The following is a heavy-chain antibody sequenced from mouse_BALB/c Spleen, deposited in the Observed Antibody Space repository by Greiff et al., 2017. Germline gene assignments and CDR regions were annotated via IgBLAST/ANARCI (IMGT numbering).Heavy chain of an antibody. D-gene: IGHD1-1*02. J-gene: IGHJ4*01. CDR1: SYTFTDYA. CDR3: ARLGNYAMDY. Sequence: QVQLQQSGPELVRPGVSVKISCKGSSYTFTDYAMHWVKQSHAKSLEWIGVISTYYGNTNYNQKFKGKATMTVDKSSSTAYMELARLTSEDSAVYYCARLGNYAMDYWGQGTSVTVSS. CDR2: ISTYYGNT. V-gene: IGHV1-67*01.